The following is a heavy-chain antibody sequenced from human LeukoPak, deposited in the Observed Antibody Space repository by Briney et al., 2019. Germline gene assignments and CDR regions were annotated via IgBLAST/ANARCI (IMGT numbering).Heavy chain of an antibody. CDR3: ARDRGSGQVSYYFDY. V-gene: IGHV1-69*04. CDR1: GGTFSSYA. J-gene: IGHJ4*02. Sequence: SVKVSCKASGGTFSSYAISWVRQAPGQGLEWMGRIIPILGIANYAQKFQGRVTITADKSTSTAYMELSSLRSEDTAVYYCARDRGSGQVSYYFDYWGQGTLVTVSS. CDR2: IIPILGIA. D-gene: IGHD6-19*01.